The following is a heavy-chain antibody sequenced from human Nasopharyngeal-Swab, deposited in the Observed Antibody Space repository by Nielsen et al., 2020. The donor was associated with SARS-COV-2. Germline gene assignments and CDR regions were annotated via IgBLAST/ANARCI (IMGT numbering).Heavy chain of an antibody. CDR3: ARDPDIAPTHYYYGMDV. D-gene: IGHD5-12*01. CDR2: ISSSSSTI. J-gene: IGHJ6*02. V-gene: IGHV3-48*02. Sequence: GESLKISCAASGFTFSSYSMNWVRQAPGKGLEWVSYISSSSSTIYYADSVKGRFTISRDNAKNSLYLQMNSLRDEDTAVYYCARDPDIAPTHYYYGMDVWGQGTTVTVSS. CDR1: GFTFSSYS.